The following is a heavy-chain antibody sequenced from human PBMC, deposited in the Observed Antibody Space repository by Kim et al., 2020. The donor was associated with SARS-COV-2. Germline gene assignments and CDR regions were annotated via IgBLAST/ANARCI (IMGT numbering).Heavy chain of an antibody. J-gene: IGHJ4*02. D-gene: IGHD2-15*01. CDR1: EYSFTNYW. V-gene: IGHV5-51*01. Sequence: GESLKISCKGSEYSFTNYWIGWVRQMPGKGLEWMGIIYPGDSDTRYSPSFQGQVIISADKSISTAYLQWSSLKASDTAMYYCARHPYCSCGSCWHFDYWGQGTLVTVSS. CDR2: IYPGDSDT. CDR3: ARHPYCSCGSCWHFDY.